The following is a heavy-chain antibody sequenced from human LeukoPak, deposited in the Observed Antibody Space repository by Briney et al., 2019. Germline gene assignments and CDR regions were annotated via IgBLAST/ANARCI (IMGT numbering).Heavy chain of an antibody. D-gene: IGHD3-9*01. J-gene: IGHJ4*02. CDR2: ISSNDGNT. V-gene: IGHV1-18*03. CDR1: GYTFTSYG. Sequence: ASVKVSCKASGYTFTSYGISWVRQAPGQGLEWMGWISSNDGNTYYVQNFQGRVTMTTDTSTSTAYMELRSLRSDDMAVYYCARVDILTGYYFFDSWGQGTLVTVSS. CDR3: ARVDILTGYYFFDS.